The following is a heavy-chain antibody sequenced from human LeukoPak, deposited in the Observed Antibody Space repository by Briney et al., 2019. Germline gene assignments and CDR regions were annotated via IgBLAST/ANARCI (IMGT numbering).Heavy chain of an antibody. CDR2: IYHSGST. J-gene: IGHJ5*02. V-gene: IGHV4-38-2*02. Sequence: SETLSLTCTVSGGSISSYYWGWIRQPPGKGLEWIGSIYHSGSTYYNPSLKSRVTISVDTSKNQFSLKLSSVTAADTAVYYCARVRRGAYCGGDCYSDNWFDPWGQGTLVTVSS. CDR1: GGSISSYY. CDR3: ARVRRGAYCGGDCYSDNWFDP. D-gene: IGHD2-21*02.